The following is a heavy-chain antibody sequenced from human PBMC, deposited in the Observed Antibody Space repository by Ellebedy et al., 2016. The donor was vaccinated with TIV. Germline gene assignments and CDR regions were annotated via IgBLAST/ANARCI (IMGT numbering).Heavy chain of an antibody. CDR2: INPDSGGI. CDR3: ARGTYSSGWYGVADY. CDR1: GYTFTDYY. Sequence: ASVKVSCKASGYTFTDYYIHWVRQAPGQGLEWMGWINPDSGGINYAQKFQGSVTMTRDTSISTVYMELNRVTSDDTAVYYCARGTYSSGWYGVADYWGQGTLVTVSS. V-gene: IGHV1-2*04. J-gene: IGHJ4*02. D-gene: IGHD6-19*01.